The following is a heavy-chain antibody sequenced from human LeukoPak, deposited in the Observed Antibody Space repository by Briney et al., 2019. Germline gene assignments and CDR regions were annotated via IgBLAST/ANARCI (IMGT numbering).Heavy chain of an antibody. CDR1: GYTFTGYY. D-gene: IGHD3-16*02. J-gene: IGHJ4*02. CDR2: INPNSGGT. V-gene: IGHV1-2*06. Sequence: ASVKVSCKASGYTFTGYYMHWVRQAPGQGLEWMGRINPNSGGTNYAQKFQGRVTMTRDTSISTAYMELSRLRSDDTAVYYCARERDSITFGGVIAIYFDYWGQGTLVTVSS. CDR3: ARERDSITFGGVIAIYFDY.